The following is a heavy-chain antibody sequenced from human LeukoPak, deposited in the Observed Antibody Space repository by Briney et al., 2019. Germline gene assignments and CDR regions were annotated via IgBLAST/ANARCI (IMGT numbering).Heavy chain of an antibody. V-gene: IGHV3-30-3*01. J-gene: IGHJ4*02. CDR3: ARDRTRDGYNQGRVFDY. CDR2: ISYDGSNK. Sequence: PGGSLRLSCAASGFTFSSYAMNWVRQAPGKGLEWVAVISYDGSNKYYADSVKGRFTISRDISKNTLYLQMNSLRAEDTAVYYCARDRTRDGYNQGRVFDYWGQGTLVTVSS. D-gene: IGHD5-24*01. CDR1: GFTFSSYA.